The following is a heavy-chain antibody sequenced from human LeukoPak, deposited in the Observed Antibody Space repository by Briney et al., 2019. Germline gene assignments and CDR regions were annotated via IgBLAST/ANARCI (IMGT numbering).Heavy chain of an antibody. V-gene: IGHV3-23*01. Sequence: GGSLRLSCAASGFTFSSYGMSWFRQALGKGLEWLSAISGSGGSTYYADSVQGRFTISRDNSKNTLYLQMSSLRAEDTAVYYCANSPKSDYWGQGTLVTVSS. J-gene: IGHJ4*02. CDR1: GFTFSSYG. CDR2: ISGSGGST. CDR3: ANSPKSDY.